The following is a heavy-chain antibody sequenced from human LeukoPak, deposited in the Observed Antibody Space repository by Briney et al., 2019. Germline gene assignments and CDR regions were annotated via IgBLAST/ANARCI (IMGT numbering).Heavy chain of an antibody. Sequence: ASVKVSCKASGYTFTSYYMHWVRQAPGQGLEWMGIINPSGGSTSYAQKFQGRVTMTRDMSTSTVYMELSSLGSEDTAVYYCARDRERRASSYWFDPWGQGTLVTVSS. CDR2: INPSGGST. CDR3: ARDRERRASSYWFDP. D-gene: IGHD6-6*01. V-gene: IGHV1-46*01. J-gene: IGHJ5*02. CDR1: GYTFTSYY.